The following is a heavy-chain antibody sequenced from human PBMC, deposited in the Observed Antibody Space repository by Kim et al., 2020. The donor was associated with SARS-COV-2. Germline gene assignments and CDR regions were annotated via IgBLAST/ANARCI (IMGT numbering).Heavy chain of an antibody. Sequence: SETLSLTCTVSGGSISSGSYYWSWIRQPAGKGLEWIGRIYTSGSTNYNPSLKSRLTISVDTSKNQFSLKLSSVTAADTAVYYCARGAVKTGTTVAAWFDPWGQGTLVTVSS. V-gene: IGHV4-61*02. J-gene: IGHJ5*02. CDR2: IYTSGST. D-gene: IGHD1-7*01. CDR1: GGSISSGSYY. CDR3: ARGAVKTGTTVAAWFDP.